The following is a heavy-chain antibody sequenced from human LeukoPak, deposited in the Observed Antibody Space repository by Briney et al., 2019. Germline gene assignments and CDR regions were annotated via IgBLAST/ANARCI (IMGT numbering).Heavy chain of an antibody. CDR3: ARDVGDIVTVPAAISVP. CDR1: GYTFSSYG. Sequence: GASVKVSCKASGYTFSSYGISWVRQAPEQGLEWMGWISAYNGNTNYAQMVQGRVTMTTDTSTSTAYMEVRSLRSDDTAMYYCARDVGDIVTVPAAISVPWGQGTLVTVSS. D-gene: IGHD2-2*01. V-gene: IGHV1-18*01. J-gene: IGHJ5*02. CDR2: ISAYNGNT.